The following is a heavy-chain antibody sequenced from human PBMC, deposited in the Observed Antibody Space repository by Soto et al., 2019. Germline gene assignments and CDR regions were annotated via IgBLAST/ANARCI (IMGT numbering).Heavy chain of an antibody. CDR3: ARGRYSSGWYDC. V-gene: IGHV3-23*01. J-gene: IGHJ5*01. CDR1: GFTFSSYA. Sequence: GSLRLSCAASGFTFSSYAMSWVRQAPGKGLEWVSAISGSGGSTYYADSVKGRFTISRDNSKNTLYLQMNSLRAEDTAVYYCARGRYSSGWYDCWGQGTLVTVSS. CDR2: ISGSGGST. D-gene: IGHD6-19*01.